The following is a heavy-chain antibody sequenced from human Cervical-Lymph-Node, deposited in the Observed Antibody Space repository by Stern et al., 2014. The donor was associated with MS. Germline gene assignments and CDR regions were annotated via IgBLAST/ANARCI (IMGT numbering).Heavy chain of an antibody. V-gene: IGHV4-4*02. CDR3: ASRTLTFPYYFDS. J-gene: IGHJ4*02. D-gene: IGHD3-9*01. Sequence: VQLEESGPGLVKPSGTLSLTCAVSGGSILRTDWRSWVRQPPGKGLEWVVKVYHSGYANYNPSRKSRVTISVAKSKNQFPLNLPSVTAADTALYYCASRTLTFPYYFDSWGQGTLVTVSS. CDR2: VYHSGYA. CDR1: GGSILRTDW.